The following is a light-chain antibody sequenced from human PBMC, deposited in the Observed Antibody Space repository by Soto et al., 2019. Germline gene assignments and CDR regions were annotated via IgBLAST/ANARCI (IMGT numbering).Light chain of an antibody. CDR2: AAS. CDR3: QQYNNWPGT. J-gene: IGKJ1*01. CDR1: QGISSY. Sequence: AIRMTQSPSSLSASTGDRVTITCRASQGISSYLAWYQQKPGKAPKLLSDAASTLQSGVPSRFSGSGSGTDFTLTISSLQSEDFAVYYCQQYNNWPGTFGQGTKVDIK. V-gene: IGKV1-8*01.